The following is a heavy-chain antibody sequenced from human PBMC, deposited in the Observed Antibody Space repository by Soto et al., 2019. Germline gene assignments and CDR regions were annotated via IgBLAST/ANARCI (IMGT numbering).Heavy chain of an antibody. Sequence: EVQLVESGGDWVQPGRSLRLSCAASGFKFDDYTMHWVRQTPGRGLEWVSSLSWSGPSMEYRDSVKGRFIISRLNAKNALHLQINSLRVEDTALYYCVKGLNIDYNSAWFYFDYWGQGTVLTVSS. J-gene: IGHJ4*02. CDR1: GFKFDDYT. D-gene: IGHD6-19*01. CDR3: VKGLNIDYNSAWFYFDY. CDR2: LSWSGPSM. V-gene: IGHV3-9*01.